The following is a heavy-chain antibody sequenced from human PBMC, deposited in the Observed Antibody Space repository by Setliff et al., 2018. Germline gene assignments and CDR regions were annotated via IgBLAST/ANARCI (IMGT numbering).Heavy chain of an antibody. V-gene: IGHV1-69*05. Sequence: ASVKVSCKASGATFSSYGISWVRQAPGQGLEWMGGSIPMFGTTEYAQKFQGRLTIITDESTNTAFMQLSSLRSDDTAVYYCVREGVDTRSSTDYRYYMDVWGKGTTVTVSS. CDR1: GATFSSYG. J-gene: IGHJ6*03. CDR3: VREGVDTRSSTDYRYYMDV. D-gene: IGHD5-18*01. CDR2: SIPMFGTT.